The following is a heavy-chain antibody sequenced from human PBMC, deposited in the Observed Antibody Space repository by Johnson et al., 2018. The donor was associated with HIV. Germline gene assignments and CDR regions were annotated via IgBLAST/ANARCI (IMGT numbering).Heavy chain of an antibody. CDR2: ISWNSGSI. V-gene: IGHV3-9*01. D-gene: IGHD3-10*01. Sequence: VESGGGLVQPGRSLRLSCAASGFTFDDYAMHWVRQAPGKGLEWVSGISWNSGSIGYADSVKGRFTIARDNAKNSLYLQMNSLRAEDTALYYCARVQLLADDVFNIWGQGTMVTVSS. CDR3: ARVQLLADDVFNI. CDR1: GFTFDDYA. J-gene: IGHJ3*02.